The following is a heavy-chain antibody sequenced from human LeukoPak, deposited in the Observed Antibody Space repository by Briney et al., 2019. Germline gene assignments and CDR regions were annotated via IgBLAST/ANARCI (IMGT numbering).Heavy chain of an antibody. Sequence: SETLSLTCTVSGGSISSYYWSRIRQPAGKGLEWIGRIYTSGSTNYNPSLKSRVTMSVDTSKNQFSLKLSSVTAADTAVYYCARSLLLWFGELSDAFDIWGQGTMVTVSS. CDR3: ARSLLLWFGELSDAFDI. CDR2: IYTSGST. CDR1: GGSISSYY. D-gene: IGHD3-10*01. J-gene: IGHJ3*02. V-gene: IGHV4-4*07.